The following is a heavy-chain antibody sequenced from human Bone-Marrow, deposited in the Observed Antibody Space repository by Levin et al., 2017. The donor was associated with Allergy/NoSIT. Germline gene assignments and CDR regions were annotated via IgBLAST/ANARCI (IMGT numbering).Heavy chain of an antibody. CDR3: ARAFSAEMATQERAPPKIQYNWFDP. CDR1: GGSFRGYY. Sequence: SQTLSLTCAVYGGSFRGYYWSWIRQPPGKGLEWIGEINHSGSTNYNPSLKSRVTISVDTSKNQFSLKLSSVTAADTAVYYCARAFSAEMATQERAPPKIQYNWFDPWGQGTLVTVSS. D-gene: IGHD5-24*01. V-gene: IGHV4-34*01. J-gene: IGHJ5*02. CDR2: INHSGST.